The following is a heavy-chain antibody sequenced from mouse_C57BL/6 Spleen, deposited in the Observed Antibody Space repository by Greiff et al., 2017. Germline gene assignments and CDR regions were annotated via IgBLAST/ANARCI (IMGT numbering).Heavy chain of an antibody. V-gene: IGHV1-61*01. CDR3: ARRGNYPFDY. CDR2: IYPSDSET. J-gene: IGHJ2*01. CDR1: GYTFTSYW. Sequence: QVQLQQPGAELVRPGSSVKLSCKASGYTFTSYWMDWVKQRPGQGLEWIGNIYPSDSETHYNQKFKDKATLTVDKSSSTAYMQLSSLTSEDSAVYYCARRGNYPFDYWGQGTTLTVSS. D-gene: IGHD2-1*01.